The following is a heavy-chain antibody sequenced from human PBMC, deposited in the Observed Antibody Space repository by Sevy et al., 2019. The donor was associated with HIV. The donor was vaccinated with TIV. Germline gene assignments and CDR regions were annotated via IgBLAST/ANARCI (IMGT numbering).Heavy chain of an antibody. CDR3: VREGCTQPHAY. J-gene: IGHJ4*02. CDR2: ICFGGGTI. V-gene: IGHV3-23*01. D-gene: IGHD2-8*01. CDR1: GFTFSVYT. Sequence: GGSLRLSCTASGFTFSVYTMTWVRQAPGKGLEWVSTICFGGGTIHYADSVMGRFTISRDNSKNTLYLQMNSLRVDDTAVYYWVREGCTQPHAYWGQGTLVTVSS.